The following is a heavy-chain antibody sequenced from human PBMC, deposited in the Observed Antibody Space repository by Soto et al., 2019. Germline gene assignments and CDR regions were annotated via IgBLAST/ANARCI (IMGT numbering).Heavy chain of an antibody. CDR3: ATVGGPVSWQYYYYGMDV. J-gene: IGHJ6*02. D-gene: IGHD3-16*01. V-gene: IGHV1-24*01. Sequence: ASVKVSCKVSGYTLTELSMHWVRQAPGKGLEWMGGFDPEDGETIYAQKFQGRVTMTEGTSTETAYMELRSLRSEDTAVYYCATVGGPVSWQYYYYGMDVWGQGTTVTVSS. CDR2: FDPEDGET. CDR1: GYTLTELS.